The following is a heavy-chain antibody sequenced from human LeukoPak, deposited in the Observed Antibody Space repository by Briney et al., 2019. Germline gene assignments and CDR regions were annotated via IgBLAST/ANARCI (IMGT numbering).Heavy chain of an antibody. D-gene: IGHD6-19*01. CDR1: GYTLTELS. V-gene: IGHV1-24*01. CDR2: FDPEDGET. Sequence: ASVKVSCEVSGYTLTELSMHWVRQAPGKGLEWMGGFDPEDGETIYAQKFQGRVTMTEDTSTDTAYMELSSLRSEDTAVYYCATPLLEYSSGWYDDYWGQGTLVTVSS. J-gene: IGHJ4*02. CDR3: ATPLLEYSSGWYDDY.